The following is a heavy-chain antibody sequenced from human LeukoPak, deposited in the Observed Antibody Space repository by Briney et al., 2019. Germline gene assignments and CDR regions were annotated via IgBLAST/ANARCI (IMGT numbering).Heavy chain of an antibody. Sequence: SEALSLTCTVSGVSISSYYWSWIRQPPGKGLEWIGQIYYSGTTNYNPSLKSRVTISVDTSNNQFSLKLSSVTAADTAVYYCAREGYDILTGYRTFDYWGQGTLVTVSS. CDR3: AREGYDILTGYRTFDY. V-gene: IGHV4-59*01. J-gene: IGHJ4*02. CDR2: IYYSGTT. CDR1: GVSISSYY. D-gene: IGHD3-9*01.